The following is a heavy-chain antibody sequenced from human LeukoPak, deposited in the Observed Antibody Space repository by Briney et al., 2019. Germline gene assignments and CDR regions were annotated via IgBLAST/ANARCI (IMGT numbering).Heavy chain of an antibody. Sequence: GESLKISCKGSGYSFTSYWIGWVRQMPGKGLEWVAVISYDGSNKYYADSVKGRFTISRDNSKNTLYLQMNSLRAEDTAVYYCAKVPGIAAPWGQGTLVTVSS. CDR2: ISYDGSNK. J-gene: IGHJ4*02. V-gene: IGHV3-30*18. CDR1: GYSFTSYW. CDR3: AKVPGIAAP. D-gene: IGHD6-13*01.